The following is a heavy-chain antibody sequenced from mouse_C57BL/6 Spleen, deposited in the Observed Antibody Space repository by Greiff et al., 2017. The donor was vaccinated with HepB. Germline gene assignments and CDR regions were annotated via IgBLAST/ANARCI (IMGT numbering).Heavy chain of an antibody. V-gene: IGHV3-1*01. CDR3: ARWGDYDGYFDY. Sequence: EVQLQESGPGMVKPSQSLSLTCTVTGYSITSGYDWHWIRHFPGNKLEWMGYISYSGSTNYNPSLKSRISITHDTSKNHFFLKLNSVTTEDTATYYCARWGDYDGYFDYWGQGTTLTVSS. D-gene: IGHD2-4*01. CDR2: ISYSGST. J-gene: IGHJ2*01. CDR1: GYSITSGYD.